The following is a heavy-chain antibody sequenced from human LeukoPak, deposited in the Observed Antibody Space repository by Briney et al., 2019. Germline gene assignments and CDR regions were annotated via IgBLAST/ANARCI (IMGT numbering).Heavy chain of an antibody. CDR3: ARGIVGATDLDY. V-gene: IGHV1-2*06. CDR1: GYSFIRYH. Sequence: ASVKVSCKASGYSFIRYHIHWVRQAPGQGLEWMGRINPDSGGTNYAQKLQDRVTMTRDTSITTAYMELSSLRYDDTAVYYCARGIVGATDLDYWGQGTLVTVSS. CDR2: INPDSGGT. D-gene: IGHD1-26*01. J-gene: IGHJ4*02.